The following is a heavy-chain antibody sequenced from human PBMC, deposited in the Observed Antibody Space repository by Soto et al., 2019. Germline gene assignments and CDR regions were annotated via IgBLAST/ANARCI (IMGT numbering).Heavy chain of an antibody. V-gene: IGHV1-69*01. Sequence: QVQLVQSGAGVKKPGSSVKVSCKASGGTFSSYAISWVRQAPGQGLEWMGGIIPIFGTANYAQKFQGRVTITADESTSTAYMELSSLRSEDTAVYYCAREERGYCSGGSCYTTDWGQGTLVTVSS. CDR1: GGTFSSYA. J-gene: IGHJ4*02. CDR2: IIPIFGTA. CDR3: AREERGYCSGGSCYTTD. D-gene: IGHD2-15*01.